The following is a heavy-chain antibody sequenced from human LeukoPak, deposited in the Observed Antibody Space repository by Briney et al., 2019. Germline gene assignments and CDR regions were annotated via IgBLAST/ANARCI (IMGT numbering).Heavy chain of an antibody. CDR3: VRGLGGVLDY. CDR2: IYSGGST. D-gene: IGHD2-8*02. J-gene: IGHJ4*02. CDR1: GFTVSSNY. Sequence: GGSLRLSCAASGFTVSSNYMSWVRQAPGKGLEWVSVIYSGGSTYYADSVQGRFTISRDNSKNTLYLQMNSLRAEDTALYFCVRGLGGVLDYWGQGTLVTVSS. V-gene: IGHV3-53*01.